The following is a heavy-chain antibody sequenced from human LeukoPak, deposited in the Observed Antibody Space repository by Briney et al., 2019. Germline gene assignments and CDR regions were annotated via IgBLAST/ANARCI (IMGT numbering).Heavy chain of an antibody. J-gene: IGHJ5*02. Sequence: GASVKVSCKASGYTFTSYGISWVRQAPGQGLEWMGWISAYNGNTNYAQKLQGRVTMTTDISTSTAYMELRSLRSDDTAVYYCARDYDFWSGYYGWFDPWGQGTLVTVSS. CDR3: ARDYDFWSGYYGWFDP. CDR1: GYTFTSYG. V-gene: IGHV1-18*01. CDR2: ISAYNGNT. D-gene: IGHD3-3*01.